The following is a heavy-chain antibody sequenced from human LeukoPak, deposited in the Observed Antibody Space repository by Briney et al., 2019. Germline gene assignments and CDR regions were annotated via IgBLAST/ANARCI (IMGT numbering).Heavy chain of an antibody. Sequence: ASVKVSCKASGYTFTSYGISWVRQAPGQGLEWMGWISAYNGNTNYAQKPQGRVTMTTDTSTSTAYMELRSLRSDDTAVYYCARGPSAGDILTGYHLDYWGQGTLVTVSS. D-gene: IGHD3-9*01. CDR3: ARGPSAGDILTGYHLDY. CDR1: GYTFTSYG. J-gene: IGHJ4*02. V-gene: IGHV1-18*01. CDR2: ISAYNGNT.